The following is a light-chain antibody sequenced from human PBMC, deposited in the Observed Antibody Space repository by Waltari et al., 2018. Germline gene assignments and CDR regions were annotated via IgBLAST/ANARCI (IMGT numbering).Light chain of an antibody. Sequence: DIQMTQSPSSLSPSVGDSLTFSGRARQCISNRLAWSQQKPGKAPKLLIYKASTLESGVPSRFSGRGSGTEFTLTISSLQPDDFATYYCQQYNSYSLLSFGGGTKVEIK. CDR3: QQYNSYSLLS. J-gene: IGKJ4*01. V-gene: IGKV1-5*03. CDR1: QCISNR. CDR2: KAS.